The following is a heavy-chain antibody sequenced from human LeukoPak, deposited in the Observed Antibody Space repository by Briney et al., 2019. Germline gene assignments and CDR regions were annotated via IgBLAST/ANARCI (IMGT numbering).Heavy chain of an antibody. J-gene: IGHJ4*02. V-gene: IGHV3-74*01. Sequence: TGGSLRLLCAVSGFTFSNYWKHWVRQAPGKGLVWDSRINNEESTISYADSVKGRFTVSRDNAKNTLYLQMNSLRDEDTAVYYCARGYSSNYRVDYWGQGGLVTVSS. D-gene: IGHD6-13*01. CDR2: INNEESTI. CDR3: ARGYSSNYRVDY. CDR1: GFTFSNYW.